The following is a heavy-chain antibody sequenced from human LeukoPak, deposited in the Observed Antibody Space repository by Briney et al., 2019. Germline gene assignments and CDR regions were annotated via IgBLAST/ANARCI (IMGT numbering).Heavy chain of an antibody. V-gene: IGHV4-59*08. J-gene: IGHJ3*02. CDR3: AADIHYGDYQVGYAFDI. D-gene: IGHD4-17*01. Sequence: SETLSLTCAVYGGSFSGYYWSWIRQPPGKGLEWIGYIYYSGSTNYNPSLKSRVTISLDTSKNQFSLNLSSVTAADTAVYYCAADIHYGDYQVGYAFDIWGQGTMVTVSS. CDR1: GGSFSGYY. CDR2: IYYSGST.